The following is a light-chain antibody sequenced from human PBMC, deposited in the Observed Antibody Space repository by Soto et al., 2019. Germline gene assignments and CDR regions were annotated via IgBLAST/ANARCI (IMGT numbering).Light chain of an antibody. Sequence: QSVLTQPASVSGSPGQSITISCTGTSSDVGSYNYVSWYQQHPGKAPRLMIYASSNRPSGVSHRFSGSRSGNTASLTISGLQAEDEADYFCSSYTSGSTLYVFGSGTKLTV. V-gene: IGLV2-14*01. CDR1: SSDVGSYNY. CDR3: SSYTSGSTLYV. J-gene: IGLJ1*01. CDR2: ASS.